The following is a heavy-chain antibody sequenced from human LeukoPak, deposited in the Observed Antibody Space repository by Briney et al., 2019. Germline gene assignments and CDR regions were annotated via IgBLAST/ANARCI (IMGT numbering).Heavy chain of an antibody. CDR1: GGSFSGYY. V-gene: IGHV4-34*01. D-gene: IGHD2/OR15-2a*01. J-gene: IGHJ4*02. Sequence: SETLSLTCAVYGGSFSGYYWSWIRQPPGKGLEWIGEINHSGSTNYNPSLKSRVTISVDTSKNQFSLKLSSVTAADTAVYYCARGRKMMYRGNNQSKYRNKGEYYLDYWGQGTLVTVSS. CDR3: ARGRKMMYRGNNQSKYRNKGEYYLDY. CDR2: INHSGST.